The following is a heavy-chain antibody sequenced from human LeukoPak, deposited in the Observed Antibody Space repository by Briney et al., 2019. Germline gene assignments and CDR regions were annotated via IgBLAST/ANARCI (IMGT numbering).Heavy chain of an antibody. V-gene: IGHV1-69*04. CDR2: IIPILGIA. CDR1: GGTFSSYA. Sequence: GASAKVSCKASGGTFSSYAISWVRQAPGQGLEWMGRIIPILGIANYAQKFQGRVTITADKSTSTAYMELSSLTSEDTAVYYCATGDDYFDYWGQGTLVTVSS. J-gene: IGHJ4*02. CDR3: ATGDDYFDY.